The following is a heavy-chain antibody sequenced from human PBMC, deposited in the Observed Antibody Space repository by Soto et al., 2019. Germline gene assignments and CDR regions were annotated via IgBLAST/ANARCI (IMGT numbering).Heavy chain of an antibody. J-gene: IGHJ4*02. CDR1: GFTFSSSW. D-gene: IGHD2-2*01. Sequence: GSLRLSCAASGFTFSSSWMHWVRQAPGKGLVWVSRVSGDGSSTNYADSVKGRFAISRDNSKNTLYLQMNSLRAEDTAVYYCAKNGIVVVPAAMTLDYWGQGTLVTVSS. V-gene: IGHV3-74*01. CDR2: VSGDGSST. CDR3: AKNGIVVVPAAMTLDY.